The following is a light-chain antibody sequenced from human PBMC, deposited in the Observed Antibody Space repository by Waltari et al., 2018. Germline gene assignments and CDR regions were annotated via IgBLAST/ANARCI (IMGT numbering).Light chain of an antibody. CDR1: QSVSSS. J-gene: IGKJ2*01. Sequence: EIVLTQSPATLSLSPGERATLSCRASQSVSSSLPWYQQKPGQAPRLLIYDASKRATGIPPRCSGSGSGTDFTLTIGGLEPEDFAVYYCQQRSDWPFTFGQGTKLEI. V-gene: IGKV3-11*01. CDR3: QQRSDWPFT. CDR2: DAS.